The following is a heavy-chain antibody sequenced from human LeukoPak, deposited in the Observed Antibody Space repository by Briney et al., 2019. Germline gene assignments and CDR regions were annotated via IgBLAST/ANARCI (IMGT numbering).Heavy chain of an antibody. V-gene: IGHV4-61*02. J-gene: IGHJ4*02. Sequence: PSETLSLTCTVSGGSISSGSYYWSWIRQPAGKGLEWIGRIYTSGSTNYNPSLKSRVTISVDTSKNQFSLKLSSVTAADTAVYYCARVEYSSSSRYFDYWGQGTLVTVSS. D-gene: IGHD6-6*01. CDR3: ARVEYSSSSRYFDY. CDR1: GGSISSGSYY. CDR2: IYTSGST.